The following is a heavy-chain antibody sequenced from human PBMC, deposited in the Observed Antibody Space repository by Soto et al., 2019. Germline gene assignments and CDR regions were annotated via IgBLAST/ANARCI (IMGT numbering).Heavy chain of an antibody. Sequence: EVQLLESGGGLVQPGGSLRLSCAASGFTFSSYAMSWVRQAPGKGLEWVSAISGSGGSTYYADSVKGRFTISRDNSKNTRYLQMNSLRAEDTAVYYCAKVVRGYCSGGSCYSGAAYFQHWGQGTLVTVSS. CDR3: AKVVRGYCSGGSCYSGAAYFQH. J-gene: IGHJ1*01. CDR2: ISGSGGST. V-gene: IGHV3-23*01. D-gene: IGHD2-15*01. CDR1: GFTFSSYA.